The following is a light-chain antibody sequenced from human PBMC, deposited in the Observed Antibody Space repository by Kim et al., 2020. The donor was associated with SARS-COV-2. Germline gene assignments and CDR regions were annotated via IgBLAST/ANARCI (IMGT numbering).Light chain of an antibody. CDR3: QSRDATGNLQV. J-gene: IGLJ1*01. CDR1: GLRSYF. V-gene: IGLV3-19*01. CDR2: GKN. Sequence: SSELTQDPVVSVALGQTVTISCQGDGLRSYFASWFQQKPRQAPVLVAYGKNKRPSGIPDRFSGSKSGTTAFLTITGAQAEDEADYYCQSRDATGNLQVFGRGTKVTVL.